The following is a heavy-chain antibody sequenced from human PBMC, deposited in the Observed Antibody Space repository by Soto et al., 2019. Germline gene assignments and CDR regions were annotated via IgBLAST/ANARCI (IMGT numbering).Heavy chain of an antibody. CDR3: ARGVLLWFGESTYYYYYGMDV. V-gene: IGHV4-34*01. D-gene: IGHD3-10*01. CDR2: INHSGST. CDR1: GGSFSGYY. J-gene: IGHJ6*02. Sequence: SETLSLTCAVYGGSFSGYYWSWIRQPPGKGLEWIGEINHSGSTNYNPSLKSRVTISVDTSKNQFSLKLSSVTAADTAVYYCARGVLLWFGESTYYYYYGMDVWGQGTTVTVSS.